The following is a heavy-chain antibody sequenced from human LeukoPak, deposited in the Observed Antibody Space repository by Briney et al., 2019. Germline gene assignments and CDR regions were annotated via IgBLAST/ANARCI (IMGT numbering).Heavy chain of an antibody. CDR2: IYSGGST. Sequence: HAGGSLRLSCAASGFTVSSNYMSWVRQAPGKGLEWVSVIYSGGSTYYADSVKGRFTISRDNSKNTLYLQMNSLRAEDTAVYYCAKAVLSTGGYSSGFYYFDYWGQGTLVTVSS. D-gene: IGHD6-19*01. V-gene: IGHV3-53*01. J-gene: IGHJ4*02. CDR1: GFTVSSNY. CDR3: AKAVLSTGGYSSGFYYFDY.